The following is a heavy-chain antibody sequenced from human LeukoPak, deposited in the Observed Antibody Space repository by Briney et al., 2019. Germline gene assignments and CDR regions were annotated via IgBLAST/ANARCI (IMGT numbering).Heavy chain of an antibody. CDR1: GGSFSGYY. Sequence: PSETLSLTCAVYGGSFSGYYWSWIRQPPGKGLEWIGEINHSGSTNYNPSLKSRVTISVDTSKNQFSLKLSSVTAADTAVYYCARGPGVPAAIGEFDPWGQGTLVTVSS. CDR2: INHSGST. CDR3: ARGPGVPAAIGEFDP. J-gene: IGHJ5*02. V-gene: IGHV4-34*01. D-gene: IGHD2-2*01.